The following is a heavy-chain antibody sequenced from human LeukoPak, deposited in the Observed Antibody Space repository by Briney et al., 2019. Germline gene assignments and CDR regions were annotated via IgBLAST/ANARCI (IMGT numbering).Heavy chain of an antibody. V-gene: IGHV3-74*01. CDR1: GFTFSNYW. D-gene: IGHD4-23*01. Sequence: PGGSLRLSCAASGFTFSNYWMHWVRQAPGKGLVWVSRINSDGRSTNYADSVKGRFTISRDNSKNTLYLQMNSLRTDDTAVYYCARDYIGATVVTRPAFDIWGQGTMVTVSS. CDR2: INSDGRST. CDR3: ARDYIGATVVTRPAFDI. J-gene: IGHJ3*02.